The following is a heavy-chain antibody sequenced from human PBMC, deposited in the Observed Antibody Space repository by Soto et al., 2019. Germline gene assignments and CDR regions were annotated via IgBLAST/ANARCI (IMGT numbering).Heavy chain of an antibody. CDR2: TYYRSKWYN. CDR3: ARDLITMVRGVTPDPYGLDV. V-gene: IGHV6-1*01. Sequence: PPEVLALTFAISRDRFSINTGCCTWIRHSPSGGREWLGRTYYRSKWYNDDALSVKSRITINPDTSKNQFSLQLNSVTPEDTAVYYCARDLITMVRGVTPDPYGLDVWGQGTTVTVSS. CDR1: RDRFSINTGC. D-gene: IGHD3-10*01. J-gene: IGHJ6*02.